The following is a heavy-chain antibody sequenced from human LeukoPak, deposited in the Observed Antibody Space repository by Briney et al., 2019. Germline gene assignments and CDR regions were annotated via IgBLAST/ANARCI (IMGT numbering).Heavy chain of an antibody. CDR2: IYTSGST. J-gene: IGHJ3*02. V-gene: IGHV4-4*07. CDR1: GGSISSFY. Sequence: SETLSLTCTVSGGSISSFYWSWIRQPAGKGLEWIGRIYTSGSTNYNPSLKSRLTMSIDTSKNQFSLKLNSVTAADTAVYYCARLGYCSGGSCSDAFDIWGQGTMVTVSS. CDR3: ARLGYCSGGSCSDAFDI. D-gene: IGHD2-15*01.